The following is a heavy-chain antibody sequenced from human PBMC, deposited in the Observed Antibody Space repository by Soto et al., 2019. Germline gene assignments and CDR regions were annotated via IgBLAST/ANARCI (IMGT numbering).Heavy chain of an antibody. J-gene: IGHJ4*02. V-gene: IGHV3-74*01. CDR1: GCNIINYW. CDR2: INSDGSST. D-gene: IGHD2-2*01. CDR3: ARPSLKDIVVVPAANGRFDY. Sequence: GGSLRVSWAAAGCNIINYWRHWISKATGKGLVWVSRINSDGSSTSYADSVKGRFTISRGNAKNTLYLQMNSLRAEDTAVYYCARPSLKDIVVVPAANGRFDYWGQGTLVTVSS.